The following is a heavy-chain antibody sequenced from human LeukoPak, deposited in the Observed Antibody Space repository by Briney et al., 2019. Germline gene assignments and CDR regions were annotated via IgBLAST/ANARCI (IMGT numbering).Heavy chain of an antibody. CDR2: ISWDGGNT. J-gene: IGHJ6*03. Sequence: GGSLRLSCAASGFAFGHYTMHWVRQAPGKGLEWVSLISWDGGNTYYADSVKGRFTISRDNAKNLLYLQMNSLRAEDTAVYYCALEGYYYDSRDYYMDVWGKGTTVTISS. D-gene: IGHD3-22*01. CDR3: ALEGYYYDSRDYYMDV. V-gene: IGHV3-43*01. CDR1: GFAFGHYT.